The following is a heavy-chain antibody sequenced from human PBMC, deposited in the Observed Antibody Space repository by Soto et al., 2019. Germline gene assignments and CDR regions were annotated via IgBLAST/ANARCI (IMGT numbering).Heavy chain of an antibody. CDR2: ISSDGNHQ. CDR3: SRGTYYPQSSGLNADY. Sequence: GGSLRLSCATSGFMFNDYAMYWVRQAPGQGLEWVAMISSDGNHQFYVDNVRGRFTVSRDNSKNTLNLQMNSLRPEDTAVYYCSRGTYYPQSSGLNADYWGPGTVVTVSS. CDR1: GFMFNDYA. D-gene: IGHD3-22*01. V-gene: IGHV3-30*03. J-gene: IGHJ4*01.